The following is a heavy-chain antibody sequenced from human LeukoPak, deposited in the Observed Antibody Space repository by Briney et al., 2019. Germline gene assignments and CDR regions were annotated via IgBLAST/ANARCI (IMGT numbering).Heavy chain of an antibody. CDR1: GGSISSTSYY. J-gene: IGHJ5*02. V-gene: IGHV4-39*07. D-gene: IGHD3-10*01. CDR2: IYYTGTT. CDR3: AGTITRSWFDP. Sequence: SETLSLTCNVSGGSISSTSYYWGWIRQPPGKGLEWLGNIYYTGTTYYNPSLKGRVTISVDRSKNQFSLKLSSVTAADTAVYYCAGTITRSWFDPWGQGTLVTVSS.